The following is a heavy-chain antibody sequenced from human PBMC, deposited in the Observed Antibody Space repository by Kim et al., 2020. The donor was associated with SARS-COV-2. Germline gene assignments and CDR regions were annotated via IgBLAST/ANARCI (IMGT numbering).Heavy chain of an antibody. J-gene: IGHJ4*02. CDR3: AKGIGYDFDY. Sequence: GGSLRLSCAASGFTFSSYGMHWVRQAPGKGLEWVAVISYDGSNKYYADSVKGRFTISSDNSKNTLYLQMNSLRAEDTAVYYCAKGIGYDFDYWGQGTLVTVSS. CDR1: GFTFSSYG. CDR2: ISYDGSNK. D-gene: IGHD5-12*01. V-gene: IGHV3-30*18.